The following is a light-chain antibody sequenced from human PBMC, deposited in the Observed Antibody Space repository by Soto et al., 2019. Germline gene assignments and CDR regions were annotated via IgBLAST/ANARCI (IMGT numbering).Light chain of an antibody. Sequence: EIVLTQSPGTLSLSPGEGATLSCRASQRVNSNFLAWYLQKPGQTPRLLISGASSRATGIPDRFTGSGSGTAFTLTISRLEPEDFAVYYCHQYGSAPYTFGQGTKLEIK. CDR1: QRVNSNF. J-gene: IGKJ2*01. V-gene: IGKV3-20*01. CDR2: GAS. CDR3: HQYGSAPYT.